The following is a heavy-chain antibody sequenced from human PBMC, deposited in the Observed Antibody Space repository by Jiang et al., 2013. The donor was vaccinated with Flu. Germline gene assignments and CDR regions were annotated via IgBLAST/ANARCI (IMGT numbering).Heavy chain of an antibody. J-gene: IGHJ4*02. V-gene: IGHV4-34*01. Sequence: GSGLVKPSETLSLTCAVYGGSFSGYYWSWIRQPPGKGLEWIGEINHSGSTNYNPSLKSRVTVSVDTSKNQFSLKLSSVTAADTAVYYCARGRPGYDYVWGQGTLVTVSS. CDR3: ARGRPGYDYV. D-gene: IGHD3-16*01. CDR1: GGSFSGYY. CDR2: INHSGST.